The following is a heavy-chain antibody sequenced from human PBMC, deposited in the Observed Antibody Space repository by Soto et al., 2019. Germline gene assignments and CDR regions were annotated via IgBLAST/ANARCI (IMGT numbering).Heavy chain of an antibody. V-gene: IGHV3-21*01. D-gene: IGHD2-15*01. CDR3: ARGYTGYCSGGTCYWFDP. CDR2: ISSSTSYI. CDR1: GFSFSSYS. Sequence: EVQLVESGGGLVKPGGSLRLSCAASGFSFSSYSMNWVRQAPGKGLEWVSSISSSTSYINYADSVKGRFTISRDNAKKSLYLQMNSLRAEDTAVYSCARGYTGYCSGGTCYWFDPWGQGTLVTVSS. J-gene: IGHJ5*02.